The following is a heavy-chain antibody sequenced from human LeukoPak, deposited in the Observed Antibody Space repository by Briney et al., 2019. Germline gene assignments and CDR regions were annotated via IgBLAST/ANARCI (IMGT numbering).Heavy chain of an antibody. CDR3: ARTTSLAASGYDY. CDR2: MNPYSGDR. D-gene: IGHD6-25*01. J-gene: IGHJ4*02. CDR1: GYTFTSYH. V-gene: IGHV1-8*03. Sequence: GASVKVSCKTSGYTFTSYHINWVRQATGQGLEWMGWMNPYSGDRGYAQKFQGRVSITSDTSISTAYLELSSLRSDDTAVYFCARTTSLAASGYDYWGQGTLVTVSS.